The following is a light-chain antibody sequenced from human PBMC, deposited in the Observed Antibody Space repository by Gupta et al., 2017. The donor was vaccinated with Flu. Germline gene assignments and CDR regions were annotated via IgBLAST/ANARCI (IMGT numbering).Light chain of an antibody. Sequence: SSFLTQAPSVSVAPGQTARTPCHRQDLGTKSVHWYQQKPGQAPVLVVYDNNDRPAGIAERLSGSNSGNTATLTSSRVEGGDEADYYCQVWDSTSDHPRVFGGGTKLTVL. V-gene: IGLV3-21*02. CDR3: QVWDSTSDHPRV. CDR2: DNN. J-gene: IGLJ3*02. CDR1: DLGTKS.